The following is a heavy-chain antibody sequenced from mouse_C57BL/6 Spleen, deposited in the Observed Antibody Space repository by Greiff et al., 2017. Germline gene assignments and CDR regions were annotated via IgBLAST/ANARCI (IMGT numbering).Heavy chain of an antibody. J-gene: IGHJ1*03. V-gene: IGHV10-1*01. CDR2: IRSKSNNYAT. D-gene: IGHD2-1*01. Sequence: EVKLMESGGGLVQPKGSLKLSCAASGFSFNTYAMNWVRQAPGKGLEWVARIRSKSNNYATYYADSVKDRFTISRDDSESMLYLQMNNLKTEDTAMYYCVRRNGNYSHWYFDVWGTGTTVTVSS. CDR3: VRRNGNYSHWYFDV. CDR1: GFSFNTYA.